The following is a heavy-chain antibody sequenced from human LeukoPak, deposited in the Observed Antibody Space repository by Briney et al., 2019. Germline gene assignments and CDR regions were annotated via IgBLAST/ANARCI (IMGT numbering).Heavy chain of an antibody. D-gene: IGHD1-7*01. J-gene: IGHJ5*02. V-gene: IGHV7-4-1*02. Sequence: ASVKVSCKASGYTFTSYAMNWVRQAPGQGLEWMGWINTNTGNPTYAQGSTGRFVFSLDTSVSTAYLQISSLKAEDTAVYYCARDPPNRWAGTTSPNWFDPWGQGTLVTVSS. CDR1: GYTFTSYA. CDR2: INTNTGNP. CDR3: ARDPPNRWAGTTSPNWFDP.